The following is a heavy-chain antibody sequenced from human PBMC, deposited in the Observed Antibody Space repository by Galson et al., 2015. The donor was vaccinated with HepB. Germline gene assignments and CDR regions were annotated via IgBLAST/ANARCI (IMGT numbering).Heavy chain of an antibody. J-gene: IGHJ4*01. Sequence: SLRLSCAASGFTFSSYSMNWVRQAPGKGLEWVSSISSSSSYIYYADSVKGRFTISRDNAKNSLYLQMNSLRAEDTAVYHCASDIAVAGRTDYWGQGTLVTVSS. CDR3: ASDIAVAGRTDY. CDR1: GFTFSSYS. V-gene: IGHV3-21*01. D-gene: IGHD6-19*01. CDR2: ISSSSSYI.